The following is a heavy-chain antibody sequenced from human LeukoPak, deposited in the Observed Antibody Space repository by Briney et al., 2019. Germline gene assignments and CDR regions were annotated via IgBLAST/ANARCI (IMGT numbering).Heavy chain of an antibody. J-gene: IGHJ4*02. CDR2: ISYDGSNK. D-gene: IGHD2-2*01. Sequence: PGGSLRLSCAASGFTFSSYAMHWVRQAPGKGLEWVAVISYDGSNKYYADSVKGRFTISRDNSKNTLYLQMNSLRAEDTAVYYCAKVALVVPAAMGDYWGQGTLVTVSS. CDR1: GFTFSSYA. CDR3: AKVALVVPAAMGDY. V-gene: IGHV3-30-3*01.